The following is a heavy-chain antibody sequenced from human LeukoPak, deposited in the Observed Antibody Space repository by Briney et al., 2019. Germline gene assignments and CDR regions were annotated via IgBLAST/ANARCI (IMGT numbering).Heavy chain of an antibody. CDR3: ARVGGIAARRDAFDI. CDR1: GGSISSSSYY. CDR2: IYYSGST. Sequence: PSETLSLTCTVSGGSISSSSYYWGWIRQPPGKGLEWIGSIYYSGSTNYNPSLKSRVTISVDTSKNQFSLKLSSVTAADTAVYYCARVGGIAARRDAFDIWGQGTMVTVSS. D-gene: IGHD6-6*01. V-gene: IGHV4-39*07. J-gene: IGHJ3*02.